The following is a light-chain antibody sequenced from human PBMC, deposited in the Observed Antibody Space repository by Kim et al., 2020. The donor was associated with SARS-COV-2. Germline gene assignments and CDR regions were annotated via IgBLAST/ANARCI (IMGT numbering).Light chain of an antibody. Sequence: EIVLTQSPGTLSLSPGERATLSCSASQSVDSNFLGWYQQKPGQAPRLLMYGPSNRATGIPDRFSGSGSGTDFTLTISRLDPEDSAVYYCQQYGSSPATFGQGTKVDIK. CDR2: GPS. V-gene: IGKV3-20*01. CDR1: QSVDSNF. J-gene: IGKJ1*01. CDR3: QQYGSSPAT.